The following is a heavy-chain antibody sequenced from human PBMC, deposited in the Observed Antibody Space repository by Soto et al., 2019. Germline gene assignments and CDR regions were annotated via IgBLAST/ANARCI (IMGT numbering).Heavy chain of an antibody. Sequence: EVQLLQSGGGLVQPGGSLRLSCAASGFTFSSYAMSWVRQAPGKGLEWVSGISGSGGSTYYADSVKGRFTISRDNSKNTLYLQMNRLRAEDTAVYYCAKGSGFWSGYGQRLVWFDPWGQGTLVTVSS. CDR1: GFTFSSYA. CDR2: ISGSGGST. J-gene: IGHJ5*02. V-gene: IGHV3-23*01. D-gene: IGHD3-3*01. CDR3: AKGSGFWSGYGQRLVWFDP.